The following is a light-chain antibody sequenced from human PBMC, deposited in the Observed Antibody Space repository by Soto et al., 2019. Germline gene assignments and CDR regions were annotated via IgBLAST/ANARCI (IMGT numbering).Light chain of an antibody. CDR2: AAS. CDR3: QQYNSPLT. CDR1: LPISNY. V-gene: IGKV1-27*01. Sequence: DIQMTQSPSSLSASVGDRVTITCRASLPISNYSAWNQQKPGKTPTPPIDAASALQAGVPARVGGSGSGTEFTPTISSLQTDYFATSYCQQYNSPLTSGGGTKG. J-gene: IGKJ4*01.